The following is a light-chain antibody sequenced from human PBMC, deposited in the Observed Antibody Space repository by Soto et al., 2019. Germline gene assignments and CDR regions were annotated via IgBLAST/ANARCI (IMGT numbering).Light chain of an antibody. J-gene: IGKJ1*01. V-gene: IGKV3-20*01. CDR2: DAS. CDR3: QQYGSSPRT. CDR1: QTIDNT. Sequence: EIVMKQSPATLSLSPGGRHTHSXRASQTIDNTLAWYQRKPGQAPRLLIYDASTRATGVPARFSGSGSGTDFTLTISRLEPEDFAVYYCQQYGSSPRTFGQGTKVDIK.